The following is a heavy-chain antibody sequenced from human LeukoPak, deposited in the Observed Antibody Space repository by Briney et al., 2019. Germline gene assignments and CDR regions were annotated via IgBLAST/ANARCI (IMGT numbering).Heavy chain of an antibody. J-gene: IGHJ5*02. CDR3: TKGDDYGANTRLPKYNWFDP. CDR2: VRYDGNYK. V-gene: IGHV3-30*02. CDR1: GFTFSTYA. Sequence: PGGSLRLSCAASGFTFSTYAMHWVRQAPGKGLEWVAFVRYDGNYKYYADSVKGRFTISRDNSKDTLYLQMNSLRTEDTAVCYCTKGDDYGANTRLPKYNWFDPWGQGTLVTVSS. D-gene: IGHD4-23*01.